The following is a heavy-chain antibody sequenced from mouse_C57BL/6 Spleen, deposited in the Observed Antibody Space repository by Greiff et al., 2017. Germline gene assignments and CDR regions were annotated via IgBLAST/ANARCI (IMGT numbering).Heavy chain of an antibody. J-gene: IGHJ1*03. Sequence: EVHLVESGGGLVKPGGSLKLSCAASGFTFSDYGMHWVRQAPEKGLEWVAYISSGSSTIYYADKVKGRFTISRDNAKNTLFLQMTSLRSEDTAMYYCARANGYYGYFDVWGTGTTVTVSS. D-gene: IGHD2-2*01. V-gene: IGHV5-17*01. CDR3: ARANGYYGYFDV. CDR1: GFTFSDYG. CDR2: ISSGSSTI.